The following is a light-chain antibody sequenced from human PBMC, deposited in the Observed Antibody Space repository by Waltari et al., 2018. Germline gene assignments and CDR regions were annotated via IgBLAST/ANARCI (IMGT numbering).Light chain of an antibody. CDR1: LPNIGAGYD. Sequence: QSVLTQPPSVSGATGQRVTTPPTPLLPNIGAGYDVHWYQQLPGTAPKLLIYGNSNRPSGVPDRFSGSKSGTSASLAITGLQAEDEADYYCQSYDSSLSGVVFGGGTKLTVL. CDR2: GNS. CDR3: QSYDSSLSGVV. J-gene: IGLJ2*01. V-gene: IGLV1-40*01.